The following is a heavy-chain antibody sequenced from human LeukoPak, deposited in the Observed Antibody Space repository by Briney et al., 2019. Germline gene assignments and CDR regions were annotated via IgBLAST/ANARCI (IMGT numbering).Heavy chain of an antibody. CDR3: AREVREVPH. J-gene: IGHJ4*02. CDR2: INQYGTEK. D-gene: IGHD2-2*01. Sequence: GGSLRLSCAASGFTFSKSWMNWVRQAPGKGLEWVAKINQYGTEKYYVDSVKGRFTISRDNAKNSLYLQMNSLRAEDTAVYYCAREVREVPHWGQGTLVTVSS. V-gene: IGHV3-7*04. CDR1: GFTFSKSW.